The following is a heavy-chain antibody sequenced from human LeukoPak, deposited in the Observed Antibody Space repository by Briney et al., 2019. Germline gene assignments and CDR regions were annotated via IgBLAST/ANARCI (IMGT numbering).Heavy chain of an antibody. V-gene: IGHV3-74*01. D-gene: IGHD6-13*01. CDR2: INSDGSST. Sequence: GGSLRLSCAASGFTFSSYWMHWVRQAPGKGLVWVSRINSDGSSTSYADSVKGRFTISRDNAKNSLYLQMNSLRAEDTAVYYCARVDSSSWYFTNWGQGTLVTVSS. CDR3: ARVDSSSWYFTN. J-gene: IGHJ4*02. CDR1: GFTFSSYW.